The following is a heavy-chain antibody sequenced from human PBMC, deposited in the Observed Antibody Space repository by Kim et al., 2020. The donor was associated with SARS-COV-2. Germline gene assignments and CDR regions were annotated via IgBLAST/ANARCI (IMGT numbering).Heavy chain of an antibody. CDR1: GDSIISTKYY. D-gene: IGHD3-10*01. CDR3: ARTESWFDP. V-gene: IGHV4-30-4*01. Sequence: SETLSLTCSVSGDSIISTKYYWSWIRQPPGKGLEWIGYIYYSGSAYYNPSLKSRVTISVDTSKNQFSLRLDSLTAADTAMYYCARTESWFDPWGPGILAT. CDR2: IYYSGSA. J-gene: IGHJ5*02.